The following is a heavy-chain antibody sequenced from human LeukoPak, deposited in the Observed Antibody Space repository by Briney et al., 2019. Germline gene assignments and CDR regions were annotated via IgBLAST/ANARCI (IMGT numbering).Heavy chain of an antibody. CDR3: MRHEEEDGYNAKPFDF. J-gene: IGHJ4*02. V-gene: IGHV4-39*01. D-gene: IGHD5-24*01. CDR1: GGSISSGDYY. CDR2: VYYSGNT. Sequence: SETLSLTCTVSGGSISSGDYYWSWIRQPPGKCLEWIGYVYYSGNTYYTPSLKSRVTISVDTSKNQFSLRLSSVTAADTAVYFCMRHEEEDGYNAKPFDFWGQGTLVTVSS.